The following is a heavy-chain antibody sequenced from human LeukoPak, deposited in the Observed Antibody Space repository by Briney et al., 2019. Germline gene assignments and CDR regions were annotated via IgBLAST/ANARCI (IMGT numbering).Heavy chain of an antibody. Sequence: ASVKVSCKASGYTFTSYDINWVRQAAGQGLEWMGWMNPNSGNTGCAQKFRGRVTMTRNTSISTAYMELSSLISEDTAVYYCARAAAAGTYYYYMDVWGKGTTVTVSS. J-gene: IGHJ6*03. CDR3: ARAAAAGTYYYYMDV. V-gene: IGHV1-8*01. CDR2: MNPNSGNT. D-gene: IGHD6-13*01. CDR1: GYTFTSYD.